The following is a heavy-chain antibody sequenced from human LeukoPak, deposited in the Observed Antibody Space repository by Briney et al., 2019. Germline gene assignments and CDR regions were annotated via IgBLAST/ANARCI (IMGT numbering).Heavy chain of an antibody. J-gene: IGHJ4*02. CDR3: AKKSHGNYPYDY. CDR1: GFTFDISG. V-gene: IGHV3-23*01. CDR2: SGNAGYT. Sequence: GGSQRLSCAASGFTFDISGMNWVRQAPGKGLEWVSASGNAGYTYYADSVKGRFTIYRDNSKKTLFVQINSLSAEDTSVYYCAKKSHGNYPYDYWGQGPLVTVSP. D-gene: IGHD3-22*01.